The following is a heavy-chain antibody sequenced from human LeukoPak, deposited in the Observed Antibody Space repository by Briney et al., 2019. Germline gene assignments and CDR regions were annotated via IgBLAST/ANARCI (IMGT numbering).Heavy chain of an antibody. CDR1: GLTFSTHS. J-gene: IGHJ4*02. D-gene: IGHD6-13*01. CDR2: ISYDGSNK. Sequence: PGGSLRLSCTVSGLTFSTHSMNWVRQAPGKGLEWVAVISYDGSNKYYADSVKGRFTISRDNSKNTLYLQMNSLRAEDTAVYYCARSQPGYSSTRFDYWGQGTLVTVSS. CDR3: ARSQPGYSSTRFDY. V-gene: IGHV3-30*03.